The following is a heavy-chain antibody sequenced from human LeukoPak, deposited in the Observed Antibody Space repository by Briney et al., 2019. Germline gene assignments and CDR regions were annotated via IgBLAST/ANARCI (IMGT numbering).Heavy chain of an antibody. D-gene: IGHD1-26*01. J-gene: IGHJ4*02. Sequence: ASVKVSCKASGYTFTSYDINWVRQATGQGLEWMGWMNPNSGNTGYAQKFQGRVTMTRNTSISTAYMELSSLRSEDTAVYYCSNRWYSGSYSDYWGQGTLVTVSS. V-gene: IGHV1-8*01. CDR2: MNPNSGNT. CDR3: SNRWYSGSYSDY. CDR1: GYTFTSYD.